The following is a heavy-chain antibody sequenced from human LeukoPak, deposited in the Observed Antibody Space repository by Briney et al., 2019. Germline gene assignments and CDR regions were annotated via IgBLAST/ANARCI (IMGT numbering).Heavy chain of an antibody. V-gene: IGHV1-18*04. Sequence: ASVKVSCKASGYTFTGYYMHWVRQAPGQGLEWMGWISAQHGQTEYAPNSQDRVTMTTDTYTNTAYMELRSLRSDDTAVYYCAGSLGYCTSNVCYLKYWGQGTLVTVSS. CDR2: ISAQHGQT. D-gene: IGHD2-8*01. CDR1: GYTFTGYY. CDR3: AGSLGYCTSNVCYLKY. J-gene: IGHJ4*02.